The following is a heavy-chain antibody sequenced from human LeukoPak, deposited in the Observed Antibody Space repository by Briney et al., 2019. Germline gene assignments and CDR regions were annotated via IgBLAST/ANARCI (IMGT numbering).Heavy chain of an antibody. CDR3: ARYTGGGVY. Sequence: GGSLRLSCAVSGFTFSSGYMHWVRQPPGKGPVWVSRISSDGSNTIYADSVKGRSTISRDDARNTLYLQMNSLRDADTAVYYCARYTGGGVYWGQGTLVTVSP. CDR1: GFTFSSGY. D-gene: IGHD2-2*02. CDR2: ISSDGSNT. J-gene: IGHJ4*02. V-gene: IGHV3-74*01.